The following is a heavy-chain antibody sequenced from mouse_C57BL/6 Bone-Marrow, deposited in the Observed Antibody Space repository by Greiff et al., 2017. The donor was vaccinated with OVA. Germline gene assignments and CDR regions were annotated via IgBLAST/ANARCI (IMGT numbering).Heavy chain of an antibody. J-gene: IGHJ1*03. CDR3: ARQDYYGSSSDV. V-gene: IGHV1-50*01. CDR2: IDPSDSYT. Sequence: VQLQQPGAELVKPGASVKLSCKASGYTFTSYWMQWVKQRPGQGLEWIGEIDPSDSYTNYNQKFKGKATLTVDTSSSTAYMQLSSLTSEDSAVYYCARQDYYGSSSDVWGTGTTVTVSS. CDR1: GYTFTSYW. D-gene: IGHD1-1*01.